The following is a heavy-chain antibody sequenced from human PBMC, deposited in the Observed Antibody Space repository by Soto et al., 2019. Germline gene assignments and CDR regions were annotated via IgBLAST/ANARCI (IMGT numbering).Heavy chain of an antibody. CDR1: GFTFSSYA. D-gene: IGHD6-13*01. J-gene: IGHJ6*02. CDR2: ISYDGSNK. CDR3: ARAAAQQLTYYYYGMDV. V-gene: IGHV3-30-3*01. Sequence: GGSLRLSCAASGFTFSSYAMHWVRQAPGKGLEWVAVISYDGSNKYYADSVKGRFTISRDNSKNTLYLQMNSLRAEDTAVYYCARAAAQQLTYYYYGMDVWGQGTTVTVSS.